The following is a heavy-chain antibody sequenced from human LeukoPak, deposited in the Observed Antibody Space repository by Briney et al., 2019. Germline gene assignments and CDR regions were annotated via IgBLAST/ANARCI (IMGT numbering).Heavy chain of an antibody. D-gene: IGHD3-16*01. CDR2: INGAGTNT. J-gene: IGHJ4*02. CDR1: GYTFSSHD. Sequence: HPGGSLRLSCAASGYTFSSHDLTWLRQAPGKGLEWVSTINGAGTNTYYAETVKGRFTIPRDNSKNTLYLQMHSLRAEDTAIYYCAKVSVCYGCYIDYWGQGTLVTVS. V-gene: IGHV3-23*01. CDR3: AKVSVCYGCYIDY.